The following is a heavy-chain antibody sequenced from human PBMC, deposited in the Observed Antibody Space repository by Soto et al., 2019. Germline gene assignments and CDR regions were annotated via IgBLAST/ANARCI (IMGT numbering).Heavy chain of an antibody. CDR1: GCTFTSYY. V-gene: IGHV1-46*03. CDR2: INPSGGST. CDR3: ARSLPMVRGVLDY. D-gene: IGHD3-10*01. Sequence: ASVKVSCKASGCTFTSYYMHWVRQAPGQGLEWMGIINPSGGSTSYAQKFQGRVTMTRDTSTSTVYMGLSSLRSEDTAVYYCARSLPMVRGVLDYWGQGTLVTVSS. J-gene: IGHJ4*02.